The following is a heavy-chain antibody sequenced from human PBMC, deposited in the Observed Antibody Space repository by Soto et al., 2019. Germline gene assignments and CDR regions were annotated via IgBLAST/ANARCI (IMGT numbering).Heavy chain of an antibody. D-gene: IGHD1-1*01. V-gene: IGHV4-4*07. CDR3: VRDGTKTLRDWFDP. CDR2: IYATGTT. J-gene: IGHJ5*02. CDR1: GASISGYY. Sequence: KTSETLSLTCTVSGASISGYYWSWIRKSAGKGLEWIGRIYATGTTDYNPSLKSRVMMSVDTSKKQFSLKLRSVTAADTAVYYCVRDGTKTLRDWFDPWGQGISVTVSS.